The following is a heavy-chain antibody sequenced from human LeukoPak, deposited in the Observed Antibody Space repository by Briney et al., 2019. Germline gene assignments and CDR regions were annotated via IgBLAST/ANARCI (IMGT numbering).Heavy chain of an antibody. Sequence: PSETLSLTCTVSGGSISSYYWSWIRQPPGKGLEWIGYIYYSGSTNYNPSLKSRVTISVDTSKNQFSLKLSSVTAADTAVYYCARVLKADFWSGYSYYYMDVWGKGTTVTVSS. CDR2: IYYSGST. V-gene: IGHV4-59*01. D-gene: IGHD3-3*01. CDR1: GGSISSYY. J-gene: IGHJ6*03. CDR3: ARVLKADFWSGYSYYYMDV.